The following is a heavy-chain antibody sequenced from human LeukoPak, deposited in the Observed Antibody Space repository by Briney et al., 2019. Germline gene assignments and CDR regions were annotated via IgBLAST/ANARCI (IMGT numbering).Heavy chain of an antibody. CDR3: AKDLDSYGFSYFDY. CDR2: ISWDGGST. CDR1: GFTFDDYA. J-gene: IGHJ4*02. D-gene: IGHD5-18*01. Sequence: GGSLRLSCAASGFTFDDYAMHSLRQAPGKGLEWVSLISWDGGSTYYADSVKGRFTISRDNSKNSLYLQMNSLRAEGTALYYCAKDLDSYGFSYFDYWGQGTLVTVSS. V-gene: IGHV3-43D*04.